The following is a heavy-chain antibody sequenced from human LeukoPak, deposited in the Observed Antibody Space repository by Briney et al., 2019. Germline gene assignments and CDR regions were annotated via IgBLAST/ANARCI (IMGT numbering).Heavy chain of an antibody. J-gene: IGHJ3*02. V-gene: IGHV4-4*07. Sequence: SETLSLTCTVSGGSISSYYWSWIRQPAGKGLEWIGRIYTSGSTNYNPSLKSRVTMSVYTSKNQFSLKLSSVTAADTAVYYCARDRYSGYSSSWYESYAFDIWGQGKMVTVSS. D-gene: IGHD6-13*01. CDR3: ARDRYSGYSSSWYESYAFDI. CDR1: GGSISSYY. CDR2: IYTSGST.